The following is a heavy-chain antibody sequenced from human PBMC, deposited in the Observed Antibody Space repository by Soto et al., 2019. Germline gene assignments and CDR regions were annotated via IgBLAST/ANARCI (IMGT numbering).Heavy chain of an antibody. CDR3: AREGLHSEWLAHNIYGMDV. CDR2: ISSSGSTI. J-gene: IGHJ6*01. D-gene: IGHD3-3*01. V-gene: IGHV3-48*03. CDR1: GFTFSSYE. Sequence: GSLRLSCAASGFTFSSYEMNCVRQAPWKGLEWFSYISSSGSTIYYADSVKGRFTISRDNAKNSLYLQMNSLRAEDTAVYYCAREGLHSEWLAHNIYGMDVWGQGTTVTLSS.